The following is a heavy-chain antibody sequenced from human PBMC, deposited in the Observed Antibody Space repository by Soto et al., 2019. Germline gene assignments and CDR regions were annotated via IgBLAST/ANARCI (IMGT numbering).Heavy chain of an antibody. Sequence: QVVLLQSGAEVKEPGSSVRVSCQVSGSTFNNFAFSWVRQAPGHGPEWMGGIVVDSNTAAYSQRFQDRVAVIAETSTDPLQKEFGSLTSEDTAVDYSARAIKRCEVNYYFAFWGQGHLVTVSS. CDR2: IVVDSNTA. J-gene: IGHJ4*02. CDR3: ARAIKRCEVNYYFAF. V-gene: IGHV1-69*06. D-gene: IGHD1-1*01. CDR1: GSTFNNFA.